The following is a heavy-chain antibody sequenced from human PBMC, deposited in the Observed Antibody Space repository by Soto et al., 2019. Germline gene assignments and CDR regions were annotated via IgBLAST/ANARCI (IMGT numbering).Heavy chain of an antibody. J-gene: IGHJ3*02. V-gene: IGHV3-23*01. CDR2: ISGSGGST. Sequence: GGSLRLSCAASGFTFSSYAMSWVRQAPGKGLEWVSAISGSGGSTYYADSVKGRFTISRDNSTSTAYMELSSLRSEDTAVYYCASRQWLVSNAFDIWGQGTMVTVSS. D-gene: IGHD6-19*01. CDR1: GFTFSSYA. CDR3: ASRQWLVSNAFDI.